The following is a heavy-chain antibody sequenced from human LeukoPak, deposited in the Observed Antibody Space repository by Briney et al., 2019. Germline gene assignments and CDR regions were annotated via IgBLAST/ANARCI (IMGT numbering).Heavy chain of an antibody. D-gene: IGHD1-7*01. CDR2: ISGSGGST. V-gene: IGHV3-23*01. CDR1: GFTFSSYS. CDR3: AKDRNTELTPFDY. Sequence: PGGSLRLSCTASGFTFSSYSMNWVRQTPGKGLEWVSAISGSGGSTYYADSVKGRFTISRDNSKNTLYLQMNSLRAEDTAVYYCAKDRNTELTPFDYWGQGTLVTVSS. J-gene: IGHJ4*02.